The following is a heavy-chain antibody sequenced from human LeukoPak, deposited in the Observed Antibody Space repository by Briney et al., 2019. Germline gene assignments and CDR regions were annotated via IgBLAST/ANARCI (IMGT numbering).Heavy chain of an antibody. CDR3: TRQLPVLVATTKYIAAAGTADWFDP. CDR2: IRSKAYGGTT. D-gene: IGHD6-13*01. CDR1: GFTFSSYG. Sequence: PGGSLRLSCAASGFTFSSYGMHWVRQAPGKGLEWVGFIRSKAYGGTTEYAASVKGRFTISRDDSKSIAYLQMNSLKTEDTAVYYCTRQLPVLVATTKYIAAAGTADWFDPWGQGTLVTVSS. V-gene: IGHV3-49*04. J-gene: IGHJ5*02.